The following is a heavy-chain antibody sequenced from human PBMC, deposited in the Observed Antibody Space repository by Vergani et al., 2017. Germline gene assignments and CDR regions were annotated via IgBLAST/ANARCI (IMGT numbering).Heavy chain of an antibody. D-gene: IGHD7-27*01. CDR2: IWYDGSNK. J-gene: IGHJ5*01. CDR1: GFTFSSHG. CDR3: SRWGNEKRLDS. V-gene: IGHV3-33*01. Sequence: QVQLVESEGGVVQPGRSLTLSCVASGFTFSSHGMHWVRQAPGKGLEWVAVIWYDGSNKYYGESVKGRFTISGDNSKNTLYRQMNILRVEDTAVYYCSRWGNEKRLDSGGQGTLVTVSS.